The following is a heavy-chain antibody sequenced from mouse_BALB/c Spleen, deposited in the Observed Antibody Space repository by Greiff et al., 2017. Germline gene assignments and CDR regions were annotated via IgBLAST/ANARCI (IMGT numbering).Heavy chain of an antibody. CDR3: ARTQLGKGVYYFDY. V-gene: IGHV3-2*02. D-gene: IGHD4-1*02. CDR1: GYSITSDYA. Sequence: EVQLVESGPGLVKPSQSLSLTCTVTGYSITSDYAWNWIRQFPGNKLEWMGYISYSGSTSYNPSLKSRISITRDTSKNQFFLQLNSVTTEDTATYYCARTQLGKGVYYFDYWGQGTTLTVSS. J-gene: IGHJ2*01. CDR2: ISYSGST.